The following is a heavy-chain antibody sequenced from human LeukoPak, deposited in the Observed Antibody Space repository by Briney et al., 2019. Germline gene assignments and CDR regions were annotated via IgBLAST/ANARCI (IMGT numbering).Heavy chain of an antibody. CDR2: IYYSGST. D-gene: IGHD6-19*01. V-gene: IGHV4-39*01. J-gene: IGHJ4*02. CDR1: GGSISSSSYY. Sequence: ETLSLTCTVSGGSISSSSYYWGWIRQPPGKGLEWIGSIYYSGSTYYNPSLKSRVTISVDTSKNQFSLKLSSVTAADTAVYYCATLSSYSSRNWGQGTLVTVSS. CDR3: ATLSSYSSRN.